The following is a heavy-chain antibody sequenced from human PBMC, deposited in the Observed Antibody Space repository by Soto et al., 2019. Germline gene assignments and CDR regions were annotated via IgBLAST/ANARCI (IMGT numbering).Heavy chain of an antibody. V-gene: IGHV3-30*18. J-gene: IGHJ4*02. CDR3: AKVPRGFNFPSYNF. CDR2: VWNDGSNR. Sequence: LSCASWGIPVSYYVMHWFRQAPGKGLEWVAGVWNDGSNRYYVDSVNGRFTISRDNSKNTLYLQMNSLRDEDTAVYYRAKVPRGFNFPSYNFWGQGTLVAVS. D-gene: IGHD5-12*01. CDR1: GIPVSYYV.